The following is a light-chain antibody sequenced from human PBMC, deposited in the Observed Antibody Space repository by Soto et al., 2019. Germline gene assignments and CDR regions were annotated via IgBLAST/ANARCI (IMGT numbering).Light chain of an antibody. CDR1: SSDVGGYNY. CDR3: SSYTTSNTRQIV. V-gene: IGLV2-14*01. Sequence: QSVLSLPLSVSGSPRQKITISCTGTSSDVGGYNYVSWYQQHPGKAPKFMIYDVSNRPSGVSNRFSGSKSGNTASLTISGLQAEDEADYYCSSYTTSNTRQIVFGTGTKVTVL. J-gene: IGLJ1*01. CDR2: DVS.